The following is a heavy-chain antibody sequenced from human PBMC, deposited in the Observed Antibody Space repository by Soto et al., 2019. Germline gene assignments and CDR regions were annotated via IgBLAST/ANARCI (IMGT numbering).Heavy chain of an antibody. Sequence: GTLCITGPGTGDSISSRSYYWGWIREPPGKGLEWIGSIYYSWSTYNNPSLRSRVSMSIDTSKDQFSLKLKSVTAADTALYFCERQRTSVVTQAYFDVWGPGSLVTVYS. CDR3: ERQRTSVVTQAYFDV. V-gene: IGHV4-39*01. CDR2: IYYSWST. CDR1: GDSISSRSYY. D-gene: IGHD2-21*02. J-gene: IGHJ4*02.